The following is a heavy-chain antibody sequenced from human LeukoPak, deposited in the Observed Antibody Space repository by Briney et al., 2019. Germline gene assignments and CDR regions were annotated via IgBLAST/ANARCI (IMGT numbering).Heavy chain of an antibody. CDR2: INSDGSST. CDR1: GFTFSSYW. Sequence: GGSLRLSCAASGFTFSSYWMHWVRQAPGKGLVWVSRINSDGSSTSYADSVKGRFTISRDNAKNTLYLQMNSLRAEDTAVYYCARGGEPSSSWYWCLGDCYSERFDYWGQGTLVTVSS. J-gene: IGHJ4*02. D-gene: IGHD6-13*01. CDR3: ARGGEPSSSWYWCLGDCYSERFDY. V-gene: IGHV3-74*01.